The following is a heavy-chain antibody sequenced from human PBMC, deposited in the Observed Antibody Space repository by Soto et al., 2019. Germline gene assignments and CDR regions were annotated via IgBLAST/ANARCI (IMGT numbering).Heavy chain of an antibody. V-gene: IGHV4-39*01. D-gene: IGHD3-22*01. Sequence: QLQLQELGPGLVKPSETLSLTCTVSGGSISSSSYYWGWIRQPPGKGLEWIGSIYYSGSTYYNPSLKSRVTISVDTSKNQFSLKLSSVTAADTAVYYCARIYYDSVFDYWGQGTLVTVSS. CDR2: IYYSGST. J-gene: IGHJ4*02. CDR1: GGSISSSSYY. CDR3: ARIYYDSVFDY.